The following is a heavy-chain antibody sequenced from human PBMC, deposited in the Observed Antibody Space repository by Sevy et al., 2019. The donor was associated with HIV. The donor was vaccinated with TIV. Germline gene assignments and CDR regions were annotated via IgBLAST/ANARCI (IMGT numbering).Heavy chain of an antibody. CDR3: ARETSSFGEGIYYGMDV. CDR1: GFSFSDFG. Sequence: GGSLRLSCAASGFSFSDFGMHWVRLAPGKGLEWLTLIWYDGSKKYYADSVKGRFTISRDNSRNTLYLQMNSLRAEDTAVYYCARETSSFGEGIYYGMDVWGQGTTVTVSS. V-gene: IGHV3-33*01. D-gene: IGHD3-10*01. CDR2: IWYDGSKK. J-gene: IGHJ6*02.